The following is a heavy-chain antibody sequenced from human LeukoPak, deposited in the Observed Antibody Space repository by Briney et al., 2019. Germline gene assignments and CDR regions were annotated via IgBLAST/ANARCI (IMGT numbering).Heavy chain of an antibody. Sequence: PGGSLRLSCAASGFTFGSYNMNWVRQAPGKGLEWVSCISSSGSTIYYADSVKGRFTISRDNAKNSLYLQMNSLRAEDTAVYYCAELGITMIGGAWGKGTTVTISS. CDR2: ISSSGSTI. CDR1: GFTFGSYN. CDR3: AELGITMIGGA. J-gene: IGHJ6*04. D-gene: IGHD3-10*02. V-gene: IGHV3-48*04.